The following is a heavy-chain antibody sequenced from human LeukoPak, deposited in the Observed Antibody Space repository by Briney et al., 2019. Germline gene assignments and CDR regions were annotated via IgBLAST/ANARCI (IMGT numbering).Heavy chain of an antibody. CDR1: EFVFGDFY. J-gene: IGHJ4*02. D-gene: IGHD1-26*01. Sequence: GGSLRLSCAASEFVFGDFYMSWVRQAPGKGLEWVAVISYDGSNKYYADSVKGRFTISRDNSKNTLYLQMNSVRAEDTAVYYCAREMDPKSGSYYDRHYFDYWGQGTLVTVSS. CDR2: ISYDGSNK. CDR3: AREMDPKSGSYYDRHYFDY. V-gene: IGHV3-30*03.